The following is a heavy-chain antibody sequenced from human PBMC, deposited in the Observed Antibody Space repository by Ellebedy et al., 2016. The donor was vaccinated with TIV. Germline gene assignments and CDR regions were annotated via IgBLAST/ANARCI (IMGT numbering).Heavy chain of an antibody. CDR1: GFTFGDSA. J-gene: IGHJ4*02. D-gene: IGHD1-26*01. Sequence: GGSLRLSCTASGFTFGDSAMSWFRQAPGKGLEWVSAITGSGGSSYYADSVKGRFTISRDNSKNTLYLQMNSLRAEDTAVYYCAKVVGYFDYWGQGTLVTVSS. V-gene: IGHV3-23*01. CDR3: AKVVGYFDY. CDR2: ITGSGGSS.